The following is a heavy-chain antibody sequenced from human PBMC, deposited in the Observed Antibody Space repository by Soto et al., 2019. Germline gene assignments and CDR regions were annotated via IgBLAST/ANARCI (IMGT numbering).Heavy chain of an antibody. D-gene: IGHD2-21*02. CDR3: VRRVVTTLDDAFDI. V-gene: IGHV1-18*01. CDR1: GYNFNNYG. Sequence: QVQLVQSGPEVKKPGASVTLSCKASGYNFNNYGISWVRQAPGQGLEWMGWISGNNGNTKYGQKFQGRVSLTTDSSTSTAYMEMRSLRSDDTADYYCVRRVVTTLDDAFDIRGPGTRVTVSS. J-gene: IGHJ3*02. CDR2: ISGNNGNT.